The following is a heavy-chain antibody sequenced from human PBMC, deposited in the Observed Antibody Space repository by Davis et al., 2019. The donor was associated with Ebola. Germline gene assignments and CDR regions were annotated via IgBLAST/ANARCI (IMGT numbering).Heavy chain of an antibody. CDR2: ISAYNGNT. V-gene: IGHV1-18*01. D-gene: IGHD3-10*01. Sequence: ASVKVSCKASDYTFSNYGISWVRQAPGQGLEWMGWISAYNGNTNYAQNLQGRVTMTTDTSTSTAYMELRSLRSDDTAVYYCARGITMVQGVTWFDYWGQGTLVTVSS. CDR3: ARGITMVQGVTWFDY. J-gene: IGHJ4*02. CDR1: DYTFSNYG.